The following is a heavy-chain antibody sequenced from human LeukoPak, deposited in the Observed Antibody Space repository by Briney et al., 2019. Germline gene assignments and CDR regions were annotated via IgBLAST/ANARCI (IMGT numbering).Heavy chain of an antibody. CDR2: IYHIGST. V-gene: IGHV4-38-2*02. D-gene: IGHD3-22*01. J-gene: IGHJ4*02. CDR1: LYSISSGYY. CDR3: ARVARIVVGSSFYFDY. Sequence: PSETLSLTRTLSLYSISSGYYWAWIRQPPGKGMEWIGNIYHIGSTYYNPSLKSRVTISVDPSKNQFSLKLSSVTAADTAVYYCARVARIVVGSSFYFDYWGQGTLVTVSS.